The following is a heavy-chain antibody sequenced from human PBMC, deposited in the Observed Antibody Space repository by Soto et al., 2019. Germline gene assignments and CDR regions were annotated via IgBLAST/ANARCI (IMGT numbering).Heavy chain of an antibody. CDR2: ISSGSSYI. CDR1: GFTFSSYS. V-gene: IGHV3-21*01. CDR3: ARDVSLTTHYAFDI. D-gene: IGHD1-1*01. J-gene: IGHJ3*02. Sequence: GGSLRLSCAVSGFTFSSYSMNWVRQAPGKGLEWVSSISSGSSYIYYTESVKGRFTISIDNAKNSLYLQMNSLRAEDTAVYYCARDVSLTTHYAFDIWGLGTMVTVSS.